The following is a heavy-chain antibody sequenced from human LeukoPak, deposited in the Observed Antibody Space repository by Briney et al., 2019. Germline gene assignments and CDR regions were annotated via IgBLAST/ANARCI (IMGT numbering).Heavy chain of an antibody. CDR3: AKARPGDTFDP. V-gene: IGHV3-48*03. Sequence: GGSLRLSCAASGFTFSSYEMNWVRQAPGKGLEWVSYISSSGSTIYYADSVKGRFTISRDNAKNSLYLQMDSLRVEDTALYYCAKARPGDTFDPWGQGTLVTVSS. D-gene: IGHD3-10*01. J-gene: IGHJ5*02. CDR1: GFTFSSYE. CDR2: ISSSGSTI.